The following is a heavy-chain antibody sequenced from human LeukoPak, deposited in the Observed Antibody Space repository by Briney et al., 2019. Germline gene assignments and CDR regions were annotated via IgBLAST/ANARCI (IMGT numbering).Heavy chain of an antibody. CDR2: IYYSGST. D-gene: IGHD3-10*01. J-gene: IGHJ4*02. CDR1: GGSISSRSYY. V-gene: IGHV4-39*01. CDR3: LRQDYYGSGSLSDY. Sequence: SETLSLTCTVSGGSISSRSYYWGWVRQPPGNGREWIGSIYYSGSTYYNPSLKSRVTISVDTSKNQFSLKLGSVTAADTAIYYCLRQDYYGSGSLSDYWGQGTLVTVSS.